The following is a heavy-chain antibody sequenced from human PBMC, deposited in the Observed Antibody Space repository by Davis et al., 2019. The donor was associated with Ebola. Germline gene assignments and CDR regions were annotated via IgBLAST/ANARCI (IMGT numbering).Heavy chain of an antibody. Sequence: SGPTLVKPTQTLTLTCSFSGFSLSTSGVTVGWIRQSPGKALEWLAPIHWDDDERYSPSLESRLTITKDTSKTQMALTMTNMDPVDTGTYYCAHRIARNGYDPFDYWGQGILVTVSS. D-gene: IGHD5-12*01. V-gene: IGHV2-5*02. J-gene: IGHJ4*02. CDR3: AHRIARNGYDPFDY. CDR1: GFSLSTSGVT. CDR2: IHWDDDE.